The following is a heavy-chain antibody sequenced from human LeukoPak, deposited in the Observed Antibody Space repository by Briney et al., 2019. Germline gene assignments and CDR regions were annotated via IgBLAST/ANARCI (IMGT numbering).Heavy chain of an antibody. J-gene: IGHJ4*02. CDR1: GFTFSSYA. Sequence: GRSLRLSCAASGFTFSSYAIHWVRQAPGKGLEWVAVISDDGRNKYYADSVKGRFTISRDNSKNTLYLQMNSLRAEDTAVYYCAKAREYSESDGPAYWGQGAQVTVSS. V-gene: IGHV3-30*04. CDR2: ISDDGRNK. D-gene: IGHD1-26*01. CDR3: AKAREYSESDGPAY.